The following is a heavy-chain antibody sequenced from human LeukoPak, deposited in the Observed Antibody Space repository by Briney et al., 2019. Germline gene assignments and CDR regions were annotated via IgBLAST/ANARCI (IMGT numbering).Heavy chain of an antibody. D-gene: IGHD3-10*01. CDR1: GFTFISYS. CDR2: IRQDGSEK. Sequence: GGSLRLSCTASGFTFISYSMSWVRQAPGKGLEWVANIRQDGSEKYYVDSVKGRFTISRDNAKNSLYLQMNSLRAEDTAVYYCARDKTMVRGPFYYYYYMDVWGKGTTVTISS. CDR3: ARDKTMVRGPFYYYYYMDV. V-gene: IGHV3-7*01. J-gene: IGHJ6*03.